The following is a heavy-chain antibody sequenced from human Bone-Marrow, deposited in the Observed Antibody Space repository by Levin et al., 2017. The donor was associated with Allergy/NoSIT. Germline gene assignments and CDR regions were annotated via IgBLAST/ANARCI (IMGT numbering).Heavy chain of an antibody. CDR3: ARGAELWTTAVTIAFDY. D-gene: IGHD2-21*01. CDR2: IYHSGSS. CDR1: GGSINTGHW. V-gene: IGHV4-4*02. J-gene: IGHJ4*02. Sequence: NSSETLSLTCDVSGGSINTGHWWSWVRQPPGKAMEWIGGIYHSGSSNYNPSLKSRVTASVDKSKNQFSLKLTSVTAADTAVYYCARGAELWTTAVTIAFDYWGQGILVAVSS.